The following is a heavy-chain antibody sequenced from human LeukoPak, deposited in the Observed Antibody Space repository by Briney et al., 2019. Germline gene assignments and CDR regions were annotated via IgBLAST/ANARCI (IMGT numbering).Heavy chain of an antibody. V-gene: IGHV6-1*01. Sequence: SQTLSLTCAVSGESVSSKSATWNWIRQSPSRGLEWLGRTYYRSKWYNDYALSVNSRITINPDTSKNQFSLQLNSVTPEDTAVYYCARLGSFEDYWGQGTLVTVSS. D-gene: IGHD1-26*01. CDR2: TYYRSKWYN. CDR1: GESVSSKSAT. J-gene: IGHJ4*02. CDR3: ARLGSFEDY.